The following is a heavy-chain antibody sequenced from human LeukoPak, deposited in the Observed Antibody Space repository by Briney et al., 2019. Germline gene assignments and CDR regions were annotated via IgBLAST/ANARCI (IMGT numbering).Heavy chain of an antibody. CDR1: GGSFSGYY. V-gene: IGHV4-34*01. D-gene: IGHD3-22*01. CDR2: INHSGST. J-gene: IGHJ6*03. Sequence: SETLSLTCAVYGGSFSGYYWSWIRQPPGKGLEWIGEINHSGSTNYNPSLKSRVTISVDTSKNQFSLKLSSVTAADTAVYYCARGRAYYYDSSGYYSHYYYYMDVWGKGTTVTVSS. CDR3: ARGRAYYYDSSGYYSHYYYYMDV.